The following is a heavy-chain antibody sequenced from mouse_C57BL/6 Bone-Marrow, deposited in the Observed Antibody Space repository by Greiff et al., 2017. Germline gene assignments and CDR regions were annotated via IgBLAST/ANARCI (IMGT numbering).Heavy chain of an antibody. Sequence: VKVVESGPGLVQPSQSLSITCTVSGFSLTSYGVHWVRQSPGKGLEWLGVIWSGGSTDYNAAFISRLSISKDNSKSQVFFKMNSLQADDTAIYYCARNPPYYSNYPYAMDYWGQGTSVTVSS. CDR2: IWSGGST. CDR3: ARNPPYYSNYPYAMDY. CDR1: GFSLTSYG. V-gene: IGHV2-2*01. J-gene: IGHJ4*01. D-gene: IGHD2-5*01.